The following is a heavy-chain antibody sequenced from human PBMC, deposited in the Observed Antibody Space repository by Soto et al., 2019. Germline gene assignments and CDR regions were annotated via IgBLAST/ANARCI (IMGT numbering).Heavy chain of an antibody. J-gene: IGHJ4*02. CDR3: AKEMTSGYYLFDY. V-gene: IGHV3-23*01. CDR2: ISGTGGST. D-gene: IGHD3-22*01. CDR1: GFTLSDYW. Sequence: GGSLRLSCAASGFTLSDYWMHWVRQVPGKGLLWVSTISGTGGSTYYPDSVKGRFTISRDNSKNTVYLQMNSLRAEDAAVYYCAKEMTSGYYLFDYWGQGTLVTVSS.